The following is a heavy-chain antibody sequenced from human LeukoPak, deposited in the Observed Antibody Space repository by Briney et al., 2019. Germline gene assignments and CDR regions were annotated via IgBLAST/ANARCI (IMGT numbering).Heavy chain of an antibody. CDR1: GFTFSSYT. CDR2: ISSSSSDI. CDR3: ARVYYGGSLDY. D-gene: IGHD4-23*01. V-gene: IGHV3-21*01. Sequence: PGGSLRLSCTASGFTFSSYTMNWVRQAPGKGLEWVSLISSSSSDIYYADSVKGRFTISRDNANNSLYLQTSSLRADDTAVYYCARVYYGGSLDYWGQGTLVTVSS. J-gene: IGHJ4*02.